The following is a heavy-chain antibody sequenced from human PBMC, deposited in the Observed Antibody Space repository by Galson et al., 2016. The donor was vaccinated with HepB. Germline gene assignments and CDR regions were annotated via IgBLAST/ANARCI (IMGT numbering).Heavy chain of an antibody. CDR3: ARLYPFDF. J-gene: IGHJ4*02. CDR2: LYYNGNT. Sequence: SEILSLTCTVSGGSISTSNYYWSWIRQSPGKGLEWIGSLYYNGNTYHNSSLKSRVTISVGTSDTQFSLKMTSMTASDTAVYYCARLYPFDFRGQGALVIVSS. CDR1: GGSISTSNYY. V-gene: IGHV4-39*01. D-gene: IGHD2-2*01.